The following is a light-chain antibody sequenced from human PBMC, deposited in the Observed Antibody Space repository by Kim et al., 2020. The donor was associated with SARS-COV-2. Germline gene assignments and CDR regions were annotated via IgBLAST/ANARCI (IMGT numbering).Light chain of an antibody. CDR3: NSYTTSTTLV. Sequence: GQSITISCTGTNSDVGAYNYVSWYQQHPGKVPKLMIYDVSKRPSGVSNRFSGSKSGNTASLTISGLQAEDEADYYCNSYTTSTTLVFGGGTQLTVL. CDR1: NSDVGAYNY. CDR2: DVS. J-gene: IGLJ3*02. V-gene: IGLV2-14*03.